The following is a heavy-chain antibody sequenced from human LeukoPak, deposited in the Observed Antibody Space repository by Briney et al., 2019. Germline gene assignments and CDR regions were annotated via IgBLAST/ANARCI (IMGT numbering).Heavy chain of an antibody. CDR3: ARDPRGKDIVVVPAAPGMDY. J-gene: IGHJ4*02. CDR2: INPSGGST. CDR1: GYTFTSYY. Sequence: AASVKVSCKASGYTFTSYYMHWVRQAPGQGLEWMGIINPSGGSTSYAQKFQGRVTMTRDTSTSTVYMELSSLRSEDTAVYYCARDPRGKDIVVVPAAPGMDYWGQGTLVTVSS. D-gene: IGHD2-2*01. V-gene: IGHV1-46*01.